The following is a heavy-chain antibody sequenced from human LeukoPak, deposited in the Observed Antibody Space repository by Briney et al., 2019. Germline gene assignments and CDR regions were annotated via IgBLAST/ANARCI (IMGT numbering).Heavy chain of an antibody. J-gene: IGHJ3*02. V-gene: IGHV1-18*01. D-gene: IGHD2-2*01. CDR3: ARAGYCSSTSCYRAFDI. CDR1: GYTFTSYG. Sequence: ASVKVSCKASGYTFTSYGISWVRQAPGQGLEWMGWISAYNGNTNYAQKLQGRVTMTTDTSTSTAYMELSSLRSEDTAVYCCARAGYCSSTSCYRAFDIWGQGTMVTVSS. CDR2: ISAYNGNT.